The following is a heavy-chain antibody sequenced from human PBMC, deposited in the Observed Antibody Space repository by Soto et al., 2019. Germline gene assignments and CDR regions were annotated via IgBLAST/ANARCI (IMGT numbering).Heavy chain of an antibody. CDR1: GFTFSSYS. D-gene: IGHD2-15*01. J-gene: IGHJ5*02. V-gene: IGHV3-21*01. Sequence: PGGSLRLSCAASGFTFSSYSMNWVRQAPGKGLEWVSSISSSSYIYYADSVKGRFTISRDNAKNSLYLQMNSLRAEDTAVYYCARNRKTDIVVVVAATPNWFDPWGQGTLVTVSS. CDR3: ARNRKTDIVVVVAATPNWFDP. CDR2: ISSSSYI.